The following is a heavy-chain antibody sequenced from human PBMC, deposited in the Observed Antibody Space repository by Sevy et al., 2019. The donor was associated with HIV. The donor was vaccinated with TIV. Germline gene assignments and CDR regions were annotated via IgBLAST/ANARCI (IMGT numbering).Heavy chain of an antibody. CDR1: GFTFDDYA. CDR2: ISWNSGSI. J-gene: IGHJ6*03. CDR3: AKSRNDCSSTSCPPRDYYYYYMDV. Sequence: GGSLRLSCAASGFTFDDYAMHWVRQAPGKGLEWVSGISWNSGSIGYADSVKGRFTISRDNAKNSLYLQMNSLRAEDTALYYCAKSRNDCSSTSCPPRDYYYYYMDVWGKGTTVTVSS. D-gene: IGHD2-2*01. V-gene: IGHV3-9*01.